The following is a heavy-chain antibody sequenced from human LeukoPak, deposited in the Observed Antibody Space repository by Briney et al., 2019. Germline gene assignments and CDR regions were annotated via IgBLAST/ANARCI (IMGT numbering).Heavy chain of an antibody. J-gene: IGHJ4*02. CDR2: IYPGDSDT. D-gene: IGHD6-19*01. V-gene: IGHV5-51*01. CDR1: GYSFTSYW. CDR3: ARGQEAGTLYFDY. Sequence: GESLKISWKGSGYSFTSYWIGLVRQMPGKGPEWRGIIYPGDSDTRYSPSFQGQVTISADKSISTAYLQWSSLKASDTAMYYCARGQEAGTLYFDYWGQGTLVTVSS.